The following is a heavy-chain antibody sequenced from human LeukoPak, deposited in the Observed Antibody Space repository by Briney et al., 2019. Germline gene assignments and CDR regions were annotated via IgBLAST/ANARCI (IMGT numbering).Heavy chain of an antibody. CDR1: GFTFSSYS. V-gene: IGHV3-48*02. Sequence: GSLRLSCAASGFTFSSYSMNWVRQAPGKGLEWVSYISSSSSTIYYADSVKGRFTISRDNAKNSLYLQMNSLRDEDTAVYYCARDLAYYDFWSGYYGMDVWGQGTTVTVSS. CDR2: ISSSSSTI. D-gene: IGHD3-3*01. J-gene: IGHJ6*02. CDR3: ARDLAYYDFWSGYYGMDV.